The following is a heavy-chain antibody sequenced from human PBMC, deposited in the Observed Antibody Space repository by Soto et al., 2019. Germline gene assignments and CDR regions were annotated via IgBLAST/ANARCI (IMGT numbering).Heavy chain of an antibody. Sequence: PGGSLRLSCAASGFTFSSYAMSWVRQAPGKGLEWVSYISSSSSTIYYADSVKGRFTISRDNAKNSLYLQMNSLRAEDTAVYYCARLRRDAFDIWGQGTMVTVSS. J-gene: IGHJ3*02. CDR3: ARLRRDAFDI. CDR2: ISSSSSTI. V-gene: IGHV3-48*01. D-gene: IGHD5-12*01. CDR1: GFTFSSYA.